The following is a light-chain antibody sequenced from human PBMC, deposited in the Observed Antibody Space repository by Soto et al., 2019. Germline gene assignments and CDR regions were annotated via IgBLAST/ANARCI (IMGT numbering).Light chain of an antibody. CDR2: DIS. V-gene: IGKV3-15*01. J-gene: IGKJ1*01. CDR3: QQYGRSGT. CDR1: QDVTTN. Sequence: KTFPAVLSASKGEWATLSCRAAQDVTTNLAWYQLRRGQPPRPLIYDISTRATGVPARFSGSGSGTEFTLTISILEPEDFAVYYCQQYGRSGTFGHATMVDI.